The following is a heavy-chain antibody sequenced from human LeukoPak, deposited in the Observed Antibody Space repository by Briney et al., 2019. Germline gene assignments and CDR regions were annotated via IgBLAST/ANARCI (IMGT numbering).Heavy chain of an antibody. CDR1: GYTFTSYG. CDR3: ARDRCSSTSCLRWYNWFDP. Sequence: ASVKVSCKASGYTFTSYGISWVRQAPGQGLEWMGWISAYNGNTNYAQKLQGRVTMITDTSTSTAYMELRSLRSDDTAVYYCARDRCSSTSCLRWYNWFDPWGQGTLVTVSS. D-gene: IGHD2-2*01. CDR2: ISAYNGNT. J-gene: IGHJ5*02. V-gene: IGHV1-18*01.